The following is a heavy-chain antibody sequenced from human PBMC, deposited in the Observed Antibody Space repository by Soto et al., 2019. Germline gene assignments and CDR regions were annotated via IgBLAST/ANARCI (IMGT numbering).Heavy chain of an antibody. CDR3: ARDDYGIYPY. CDR2: VDPRTGGA. Sequence: ASVKVSCKASGYAITAYYIHWVRQAPGQGLEWMGWVDPRTGGAIYAQEFQDRVTMTRDTSISTVYMDLSGLRSDDTALYYCARDDYGIYPYWGQGTLVTVSS. J-gene: IGHJ4*02. CDR1: GYAITAYY. D-gene: IGHD1-26*01. V-gene: IGHV1-2*02.